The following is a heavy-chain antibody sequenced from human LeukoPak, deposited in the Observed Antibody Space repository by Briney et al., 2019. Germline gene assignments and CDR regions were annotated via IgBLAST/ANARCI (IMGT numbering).Heavy chain of an antibody. Sequence: GGSLRLSCAASGFTFSSYSMNWVRQAPGKGLEWVSSISSSSSYIYYADSVKGRFTISRDNAKNSLYLQMNSLRAEDTAVYYCARDLRNNWNDGNYWGQGTLVTVSS. D-gene: IGHD1-20*01. V-gene: IGHV3-21*01. CDR1: GFTFSSYS. J-gene: IGHJ4*02. CDR2: ISSSSSYI. CDR3: ARDLRNNWNDGNY.